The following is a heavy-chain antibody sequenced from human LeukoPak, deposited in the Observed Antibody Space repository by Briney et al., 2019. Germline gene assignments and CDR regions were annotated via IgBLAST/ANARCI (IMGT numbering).Heavy chain of an antibody. J-gene: IGHJ3*02. V-gene: IGHV3-11*01. CDR1: GFTFSDYY. CDR2: ISSGGRTI. CDR3: ARDWPLSTYYYDSSGHRAFDI. D-gene: IGHD3-22*01. Sequence: GGSLRLSCAASGFTFSDYYMSWIRQAPGKGLEWVSYISSGGRTIYYADSVKGRFTMSRDNAKNSLYLQMNSLRAADTAVYYCARDWPLSTYYYDSSGHRAFDIWGQGTMVTVSS.